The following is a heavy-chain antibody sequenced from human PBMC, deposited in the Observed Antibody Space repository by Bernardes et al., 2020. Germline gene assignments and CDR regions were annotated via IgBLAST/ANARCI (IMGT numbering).Heavy chain of an antibody. D-gene: IGHD3-10*01. CDR1: GGSISNGGYY. Sequence: SETLSLTCTVSGGSISNGGYYWSWIRQHPGEGLEWIGHIFYSWSTEYNPSLESRVTMSADTSKNQFSLKLSSVTVADTALYYCARDVGGYYYGSGNRQARRRYHYYYMDVWGKGTTVTVSS. J-gene: IGHJ6*03. CDR2: IFYSWST. CDR3: ARDVGGYYYGSGNRQARRRYHYYYMDV. V-gene: IGHV4-31*03.